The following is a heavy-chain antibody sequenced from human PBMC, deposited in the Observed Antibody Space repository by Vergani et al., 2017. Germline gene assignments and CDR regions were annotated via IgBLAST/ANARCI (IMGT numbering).Heavy chain of an antibody. D-gene: IGHD3-3*01. J-gene: IGHJ4*02. CDR2: IIPILGIA. Sequence: QVQLVQSGAEVKKPGSSVKVSCKASGGTFSSYAISWVRQAPGQGLEWMGRIIPILGIANYAQKFQGRVTITADKSTSTDYMELSSLRSEDTAVYYCARVANYDFWSGYYPLDYWGQGTLVTVSS. CDR3: ARVANYDFWSGYYPLDY. CDR1: GGTFSSYA. V-gene: IGHV1-69*04.